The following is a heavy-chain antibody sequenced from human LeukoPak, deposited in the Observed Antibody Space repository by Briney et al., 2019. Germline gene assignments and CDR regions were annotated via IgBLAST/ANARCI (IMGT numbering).Heavy chain of an antibody. V-gene: IGHV1-2*06. CDR3: ARGGKLPPMVNFDY. Sequence: ASVKVSCKASGYTFTGFYMHWVRQAPGQGLEWMGRINPNSGGTNYAQKFQGRVTMTRDTSISTAYMELSRLRSDDTAVYYCARGGKLPPMVNFDYWGQGTLVTVSS. CDR1: GYTFTGFY. J-gene: IGHJ4*02. CDR2: INPNSGGT. D-gene: IGHD5-18*01.